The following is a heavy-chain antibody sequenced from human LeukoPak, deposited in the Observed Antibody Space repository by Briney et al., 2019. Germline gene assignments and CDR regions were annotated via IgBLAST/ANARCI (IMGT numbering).Heavy chain of an antibody. CDR1: GGSISSSSYY. Sequence: PSETLSLTCTVSGGSISSSSYYWGWIRQPPGKGLEWIGSIYYSGSTYYNPSLKSRVTISVDTSKNQFSLKLSSVTAADTAVYYCARDGRSGAFDIWGQGTMVTVSS. D-gene: IGHD3-10*01. CDR3: ARDGRSGAFDI. CDR2: IYYSGST. J-gene: IGHJ3*02. V-gene: IGHV4-39*07.